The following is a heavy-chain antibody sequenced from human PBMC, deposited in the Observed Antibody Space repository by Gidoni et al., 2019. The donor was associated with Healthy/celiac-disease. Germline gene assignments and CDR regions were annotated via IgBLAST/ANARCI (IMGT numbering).Heavy chain of an antibody. CDR1: GFTFSSYG. CDR2: ISYDGSNK. J-gene: IGHJ4*02. CDR3: AKDRGVRYSGSYYGLDY. Sequence: QVQLVESGGGVVQPGRSLRLSCAASGFTFSSYGMHWVRQAPGKGLEWVAVISYDGSNKYYADSVKGRFTISRDNSKNTLYLQMNSLRAEDTAVYYCAKDRGVRYSGSYYGLDYWGQGTLVTVSS. D-gene: IGHD1-26*01. V-gene: IGHV3-30*18.